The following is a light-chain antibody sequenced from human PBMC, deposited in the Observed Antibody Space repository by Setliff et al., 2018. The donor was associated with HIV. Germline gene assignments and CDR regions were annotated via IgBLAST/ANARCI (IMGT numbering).Light chain of an antibody. CDR2: NVS. CDR1: SSDVGGYNY. V-gene: IGLV2-14*03. Sequence: SPGQSITISCTGTSSDVGGYNYVSWYQQHPGKAPKLIIYNVSSRPSGVSNRFSGSKSGNTASLTISGLQAEDEADYYCSSYASSSTYVAFGGGTKVTVL. J-gene: IGLJ2*01. CDR3: SSYASSSTYVA.